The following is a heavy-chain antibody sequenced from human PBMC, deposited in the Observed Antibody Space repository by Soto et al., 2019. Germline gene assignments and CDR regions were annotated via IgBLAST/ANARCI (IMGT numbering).Heavy chain of an antibody. V-gene: IGHV3-7*01. J-gene: IGHJ4*02. CDR1: GFTFSSYW. D-gene: IGHD3-10*01. Sequence: GGSLRLSCAASGFTFSSYWMSWVRQAPGKGLEWVANIKQDGSEKYYVDSVKGRFTISRDNAKNSLYLQMNSLRAEDTAVYYCARAGGSGSYQNRYVDYWGQGTLVTVSS. CDR2: IKQDGSEK. CDR3: ARAGGSGSYQNRYVDY.